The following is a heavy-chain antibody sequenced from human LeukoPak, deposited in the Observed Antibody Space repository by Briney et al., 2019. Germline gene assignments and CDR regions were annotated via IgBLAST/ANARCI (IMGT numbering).Heavy chain of an antibody. CDR2: ISSSSSYI. D-gene: IGHD1-14*01. CDR1: GFTFSSYS. CDR3: ARVGAIPGNLPGFSDI. Sequence: GGSLRLSCAASGFTFSSYSMNWVREAPGKGLEWVSSISSSSSYIYYADSVKGRFTISRDNAKNSLYLQMNSLRAEDTAVYYCARVGAIPGNLPGFSDIWGQGTMVTVSS. J-gene: IGHJ3*02. V-gene: IGHV3-21*01.